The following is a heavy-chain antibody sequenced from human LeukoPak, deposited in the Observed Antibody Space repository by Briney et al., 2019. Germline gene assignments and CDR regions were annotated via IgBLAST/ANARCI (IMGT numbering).Heavy chain of an antibody. J-gene: IGHJ4*02. CDR1: GFTFSSYS. Sequence: GGSLRLSCAASGFTFSSYSMNWVRQAPGKGLEWVANLKQDGSEKYYVDSVKGRFTISRDNAKNSLYLHMNSLRAEDTAVYYCARRYFDYWGQGTLVTVSS. CDR3: ARRYFDY. CDR2: LKQDGSEK. V-gene: IGHV3-7*01.